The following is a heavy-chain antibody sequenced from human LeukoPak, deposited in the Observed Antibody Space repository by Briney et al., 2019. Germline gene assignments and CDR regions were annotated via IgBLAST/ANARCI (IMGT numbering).Heavy chain of an antibody. CDR2: IYYSGST. CDR1: GGSISSYY. Sequence: PSETLSLTCTVSGGSISSYYWSWIRQPPGKGLEWIGYIYYSGSTNYNPSLKSRVTISVDTSKNQFSLKLSSVTAADTAVYYCAREAAAGIVRDAFDIWGQGTMVTVSS. CDR3: AREAAAGIVRDAFDI. J-gene: IGHJ3*02. V-gene: IGHV4-59*12. D-gene: IGHD6-13*01.